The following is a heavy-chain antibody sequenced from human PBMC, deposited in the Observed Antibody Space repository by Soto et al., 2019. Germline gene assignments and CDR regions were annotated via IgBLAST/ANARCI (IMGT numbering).Heavy chain of an antibody. Sequence: EVQLLESGGGLVQPGESLRLSCAASGFTFSSYAMSWVRQAPGKGLEGVSVISGSDDSTYYADSVKGRFTISRNNSKITLYLQMNSLRAWDTAVYYCAKKISSSTFVYWVQVTLFTVSS. CDR3: AKKISSSTFVY. V-gene: IGHV3-23*01. CDR2: ISGSDDST. D-gene: IGHD6-6*01. J-gene: IGHJ4*02. CDR1: GFTFSSYA.